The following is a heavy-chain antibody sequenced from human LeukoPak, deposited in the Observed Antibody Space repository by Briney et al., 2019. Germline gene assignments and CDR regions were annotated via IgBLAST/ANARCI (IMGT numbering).Heavy chain of an antibody. CDR3: AKGGYYDSSGYYGY. CDR1: GFTFSSYA. Sequence: GXSLRLSCAASGFTFSSYAMSWVRQAPGKGVERVSAISGSGGSTYYADSVKGRFTISRDNSKNTVYMQMNSLRAGDTAVYYCAKGGYYDSSGYYGYWGQGTLVTVSS. D-gene: IGHD3-22*01. J-gene: IGHJ4*02. V-gene: IGHV3-23*01. CDR2: ISGSGGST.